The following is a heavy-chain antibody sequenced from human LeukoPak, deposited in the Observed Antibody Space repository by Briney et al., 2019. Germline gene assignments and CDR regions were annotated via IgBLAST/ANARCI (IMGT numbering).Heavy chain of an antibody. D-gene: IGHD2/OR15-2a*01. J-gene: IGHJ4*02. CDR2: FYWDDDK. V-gene: IGHV2-5*02. CDR1: GFSLSTSGVG. Sequence: SGPTLVNPTPTLTLTCTFSGFSLSTSGVGVGWIRQPPGKALEWLELFYWDDDKRYSPSLKSRLTITKDTSKNQVVLTMTDMDPVDTATYYCARIIVPQYYFDYWGQGTLVTVSS. CDR3: ARIIVPQYYFDY.